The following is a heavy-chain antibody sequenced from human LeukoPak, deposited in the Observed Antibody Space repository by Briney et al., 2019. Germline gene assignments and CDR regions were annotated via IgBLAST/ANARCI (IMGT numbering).Heavy chain of an antibody. CDR1: GFTFSSYW. J-gene: IGHJ3*01. CDR3: ARKGDAFDV. CDR2: IHSDGTNT. Sequence: PGGSLRLSCAASGFTFSSYWMHWVRQAPGKGLVWVSRIHSDGTNTNYADSVKGRFTISRDNAKNTLYLQMNSLRAEDTAVYYCARKGDAFDVWGQGTMVTVSS. V-gene: IGHV3-74*01.